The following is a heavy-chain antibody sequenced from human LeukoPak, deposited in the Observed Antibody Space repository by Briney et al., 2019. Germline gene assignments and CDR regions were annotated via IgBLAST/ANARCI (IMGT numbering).Heavy chain of an antibody. CDR2: ISAYNGNT. D-gene: IGHD3-10*01. Sequence: ASVKVSCKASGYTFTSYGISWVRQAPGQGLEWMGWISAYNGNTNYAQKLQGRVTMTTDTSTSTAYMELRSLRSDDTAVYYCARWGYYYGSGSYYNNYYFDYWGQGTLVTVSS. CDR3: ARWGYYYGSGSYYNNYYFDY. J-gene: IGHJ4*02. CDR1: GYTFTSYG. V-gene: IGHV1-18*01.